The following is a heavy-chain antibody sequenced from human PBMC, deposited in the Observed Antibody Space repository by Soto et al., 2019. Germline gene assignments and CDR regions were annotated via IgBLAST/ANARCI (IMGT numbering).Heavy chain of an antibody. J-gene: IGHJ5*02. CDR2: ISSSSSYI. Sequence: GGSLRLSCAASGFTFSSYSMNWVRQAPGKGLEWVSSISSSSSYIYYADSVKGRFTISRDNAKNSLYLQMNSLRAEDTAVYYCARDQVAAAGNWFDPWAREPWSPSPQ. D-gene: IGHD6-13*01. CDR3: ARDQVAAAGNWFDP. CDR1: GFTFSSYS. V-gene: IGHV3-21*01.